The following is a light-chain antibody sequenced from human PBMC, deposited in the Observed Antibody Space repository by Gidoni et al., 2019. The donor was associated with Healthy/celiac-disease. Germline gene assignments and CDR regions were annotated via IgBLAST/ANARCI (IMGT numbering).Light chain of an antibody. J-gene: IGKJ1*01. CDR3: QQSYRTGT. CDR2: AAS. Sequence: DIQMTQSPSSLSASVGDRVTITCRASQSISSYLNWYQQKPGKAPKLLIYAASSLQSGVPSRFSGSGSGTDFTLTISSLQPEDFATYYCQQSYRTGTFGQXTKVEIK. CDR1: QSISSY. V-gene: IGKV1-39*01.